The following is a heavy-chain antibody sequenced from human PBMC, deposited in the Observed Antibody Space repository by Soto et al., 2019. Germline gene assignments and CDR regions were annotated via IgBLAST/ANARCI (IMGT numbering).Heavy chain of an antibody. CDR1: GGSFSGYY. V-gene: IGHV4-34*01. J-gene: IGHJ4*02. CDR3: ARGGIQLWPFDY. Sequence: QVQLQQWGAGLLKPSETLSLTCAVYGGSFSGYYWSWIRQPPGKGLEWIGEVNHSGSSNHNPSLKSGVTIPVDASKNQFSLKLSSVTAADTAVYYCARGGIQLWPFDYWGQGTLVTVSS. D-gene: IGHD5-18*01. CDR2: VNHSGSS.